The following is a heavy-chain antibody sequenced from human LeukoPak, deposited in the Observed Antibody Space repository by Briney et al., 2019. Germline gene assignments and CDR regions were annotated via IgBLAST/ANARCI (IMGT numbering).Heavy chain of an antibody. J-gene: IGHJ6*03. D-gene: IGHD3-10*01. CDR1: GFTFSSYW. CDR2: INSDGSST. Sequence: GGSLRLSCAVSGFTFSSYWMHWVRQAPGKGLVWVSRINSDGSSTSYADSVKGRFTISRDNAKNTLYLQMNSLRAEDTAVYYCARDPLTYYYGSGSYPRQYYYYYYMDVWGKGTTVTVSS. CDR3: ARDPLTYYYGSGSYPRQYYYYYYMDV. V-gene: IGHV3-74*01.